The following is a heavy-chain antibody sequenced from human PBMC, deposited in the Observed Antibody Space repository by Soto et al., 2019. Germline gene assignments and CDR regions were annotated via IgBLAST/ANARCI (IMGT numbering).Heavy chain of an antibody. CDR3: VKSRGGNNFDFFD. CDR1: GFTFSSYA. CDR2: IRGNGDPP. V-gene: IGHV3-64D*06. J-gene: IGHJ4*02. Sequence: GGSLRLSCSASGFTFSSYAMHWVRQAPGKGLEYVSGIRGNGDPPFYADSVKGRFTISRDNSKNTLYLQMSSLSADDTAVYYCVKSRGGNNFDFFDRGQGALVTVSS. D-gene: IGHD5-12*01.